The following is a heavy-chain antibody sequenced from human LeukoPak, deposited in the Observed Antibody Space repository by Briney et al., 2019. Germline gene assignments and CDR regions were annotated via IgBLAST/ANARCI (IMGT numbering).Heavy chain of an antibody. J-gene: IGHJ4*02. Sequence: SETLSLTCTVSGGSISSYFWSWIRQPAGKGLEWIGRIYTSGITNYNPSLKSRVTMSVDTSKNQFFLRLTSVTAADTAVYYCSRAVEPNGRSLDSWGQGTLVTVSS. D-gene: IGHD6-19*01. CDR3: SRAVEPNGRSLDS. V-gene: IGHV4-4*07. CDR2: IYTSGIT. CDR1: GGSISSYF.